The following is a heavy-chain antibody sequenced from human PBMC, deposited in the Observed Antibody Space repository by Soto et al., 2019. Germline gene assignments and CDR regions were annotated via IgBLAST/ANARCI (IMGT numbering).Heavy chain of an antibody. CDR1: GFTFSSYG. J-gene: IGHJ4*02. V-gene: IGHV3-21*04. D-gene: IGHD2-15*01. CDR3: AADTGDIEVVPATT. CDR2: ISPASTYI. Sequence: GGSLRLSCAASGFTFSSYGMHWVRQPPGKGPEWLASISPASTYIRYADSVKGRFTISRDNARNSLSLQMMSLRADDTAMYYCAADTGDIEVVPATTWGQGTLVTVSS.